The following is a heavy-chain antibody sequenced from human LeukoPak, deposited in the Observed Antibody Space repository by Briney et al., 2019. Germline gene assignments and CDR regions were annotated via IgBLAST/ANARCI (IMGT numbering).Heavy chain of an antibody. Sequence: PSETLSLTCAVSGGSISSNSYYWGWIRQPPGKGLEWIGSIYYSGSTFYNPSLKSRVTISVDTSKNQFSLKLSSVTAADTAVYYCARGRRGGGNNNWFDPWGQGTLVTVSS. J-gene: IGHJ5*02. CDR3: ARGRRGGGNNNWFDP. CDR2: IYYSGST. D-gene: IGHD2-15*01. V-gene: IGHV4-39*07. CDR1: GGSISSNSYY.